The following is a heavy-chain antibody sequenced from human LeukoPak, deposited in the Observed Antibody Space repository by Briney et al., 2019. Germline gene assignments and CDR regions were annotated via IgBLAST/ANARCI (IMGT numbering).Heavy chain of an antibody. Sequence: ASVKVSCKASGYTFTSYDINWVRQATGQGLEWMGWMKPNSGNTGYAQKFQGRVTMTRNTSISTAYMELSSLRSEDTAVYYCARDRTIFGVFYGMDVWGQGTTVTVSS. D-gene: IGHD3-3*01. J-gene: IGHJ6*02. V-gene: IGHV1-8*01. CDR2: MKPNSGNT. CDR3: ARDRTIFGVFYGMDV. CDR1: GYTFTSYD.